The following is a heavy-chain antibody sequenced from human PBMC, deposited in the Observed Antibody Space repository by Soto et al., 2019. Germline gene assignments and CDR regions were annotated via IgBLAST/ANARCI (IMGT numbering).Heavy chain of an antibody. CDR3: ERDPKTSGGQHWAFNYLDS. D-gene: IGHD7-27*01. CDR2: ISYDGTNK. J-gene: IGHJ4*02. Sequence: PGGSXRLSCAASGFIFSISPMHWVRQAPGKGPEWVALISYDGTNKFYADSVKGRFTISRDNSKSTLYLQVDSLRPEDAAVYYCERDPKTSGGQHWAFNYLDSWGQGTLVTVSS. V-gene: IGHV3-30-3*01. CDR1: GFIFSISP.